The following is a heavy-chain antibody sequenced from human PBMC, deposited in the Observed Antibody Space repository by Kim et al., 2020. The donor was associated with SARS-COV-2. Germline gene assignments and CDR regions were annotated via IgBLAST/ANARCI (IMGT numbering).Heavy chain of an antibody. Sequence: FQGRVTITADESTSTAYMELSSLRSEDTAVYYCARYSSSWIGYYYYGMDVWGQGTTVTVSS. CDR3: ARYSSSWIGYYYYGMDV. V-gene: IGHV1-69*01. J-gene: IGHJ6*02. D-gene: IGHD6-13*01.